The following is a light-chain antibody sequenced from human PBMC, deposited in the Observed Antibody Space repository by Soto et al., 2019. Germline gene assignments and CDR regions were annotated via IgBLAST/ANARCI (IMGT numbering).Light chain of an antibody. CDR1: QDISNY. V-gene: IGKV1-33*01. CDR2: DAS. CDR3: QQYDNLPLT. J-gene: IGKJ4*01. Sequence: DIQMTQSPSSLSASVGDRVTITCQASQDISNYLNGYQQKPGKAPKLLIYDASNLETGVPSRFSGSGSGTDLTFTISSLQPEDIATYYCQQYDNLPLTFGGGTKVEIK.